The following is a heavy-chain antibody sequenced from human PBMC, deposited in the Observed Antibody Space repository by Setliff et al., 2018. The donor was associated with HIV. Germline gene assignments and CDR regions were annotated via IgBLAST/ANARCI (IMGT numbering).Heavy chain of an antibody. J-gene: IGHJ4*02. D-gene: IGHD5-18*01. CDR3: AAWGPRYSYAPYFFDS. CDR2: IHYSGST. CDR1: GGSITGHY. Sequence: SETLSLTCTVSGGSITGHYWSWIRQPPGKGLEWIGYIHYSGSTNYSPSLKSRVTISVDASRNQFSLRLSSVTAADTGVYYCAAWGPRYSYAPYFFDSWGQGTLVTVSS. V-gene: IGHV4-59*11.